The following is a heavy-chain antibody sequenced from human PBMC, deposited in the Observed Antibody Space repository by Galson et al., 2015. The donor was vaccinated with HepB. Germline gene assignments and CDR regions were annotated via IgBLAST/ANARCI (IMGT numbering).Heavy chain of an antibody. D-gene: IGHD5-24*01. V-gene: IGHV3-43*01. CDR3: AKDNEMAGAGEFDY. Sequence: SLRLSCAASGFAFDDYTMHWVRQAPGKGLEWVSLISWDGGSTYYADSVKGRFAISRDNSKNSLYLRMNSLRTEDTALYYCAKDNEMAGAGEFDYWGQGTLVTVSS. CDR1: GFAFDDYT. J-gene: IGHJ4*02. CDR2: ISWDGGST.